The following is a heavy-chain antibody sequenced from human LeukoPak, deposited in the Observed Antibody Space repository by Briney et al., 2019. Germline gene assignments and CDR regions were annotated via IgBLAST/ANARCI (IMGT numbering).Heavy chain of an antibody. CDR2: ISAYNGNT. CDR1: GYTFTSYG. Sequence: ASVKVSCKASGYTFTSYGISWVRQAPGQGLEWMGWISAYNGNTDYAQSLQGRVTMTIDTSTSTVYTELRSLRSVDTAVYYCARDVGRSYDLDYWGQGTLVTVSS. J-gene: IGHJ4*02. CDR3: ARDVGRSYDLDY. V-gene: IGHV1-18*01. D-gene: IGHD3-16*01.